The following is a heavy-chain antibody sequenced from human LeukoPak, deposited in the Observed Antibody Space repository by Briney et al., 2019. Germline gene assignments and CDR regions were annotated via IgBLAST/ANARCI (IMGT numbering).Heavy chain of an antibody. Sequence: SVKVSCKASGGTFSSYAISWVRQAPGQGLEWMGGIIPIFGTANYAQKFQGRVTITADESTSTAYMELNSLRAEDTAVYYCAKDKWQQLSYFQHWGQGTLVTVSS. V-gene: IGHV1-69*13. CDR2: IIPIFGTA. D-gene: IGHD6-13*01. J-gene: IGHJ1*01. CDR3: AKDKWQQLSYFQH. CDR1: GGTFSSYA.